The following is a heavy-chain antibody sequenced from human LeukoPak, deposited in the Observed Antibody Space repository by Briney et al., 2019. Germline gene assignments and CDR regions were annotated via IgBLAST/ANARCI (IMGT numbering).Heavy chain of an antibody. J-gene: IGHJ5*02. D-gene: IGHD2-21*01. V-gene: IGHV3-74*01. CDR2: MNIDGSSI. Sequence: GGSLRLSCAASGFTFRSYWMYWFRQAPGEGLVWVSRMNIDGSSISYADSVKGRFTMSRDNAKNTLYLQMNSLRVEDTAVYYCARAGGGDTRMAFDPWGQGTLVTVSS. CDR1: GFTFRSYW. CDR3: ARAGGGDTRMAFDP.